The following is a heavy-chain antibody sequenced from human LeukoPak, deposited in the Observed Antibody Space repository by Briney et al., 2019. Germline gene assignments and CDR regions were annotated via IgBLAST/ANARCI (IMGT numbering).Heavy chain of an antibody. CDR3: GKGGSSGSYWWIEY. J-gene: IGHJ4*02. Sequence: PVRSLKLSCAASRFTFSGYGMYCVRQAPGKGLEWVALMSFDGSNQYYADSEMGQFNISRDNSKNTLYVQMNSMRAKDTAVDYCGKGGSSGSYWWIEYWGQGTL. CDR1: RFTFSGYG. CDR2: MSFDGSNQ. V-gene: IGHV3-30*18. D-gene: IGHD1-26*01.